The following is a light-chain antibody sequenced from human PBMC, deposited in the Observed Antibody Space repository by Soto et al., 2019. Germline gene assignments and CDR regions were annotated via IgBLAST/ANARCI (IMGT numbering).Light chain of an antibody. V-gene: IGKV1-39*01. Sequence: IQMTQALASLSACIVNKIISSCRVSQSISSNINGYHQKPANAPTLLLYAASTLQSGVPSRFSSSGSGTDLTLTISSRQPEDFSTDYCQQRYSTPPLTFGRGTKVDI. CDR2: AAS. CDR3: QQRYSTPPLT. J-gene: IGKJ4*01. CDR1: QSISSN.